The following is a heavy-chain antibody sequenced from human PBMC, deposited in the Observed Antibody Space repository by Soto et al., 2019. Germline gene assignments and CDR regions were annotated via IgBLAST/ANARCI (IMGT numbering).Heavy chain of an antibody. CDR3: VRDLSVTTKFDY. V-gene: IGHV3-74*01. D-gene: IGHD4-17*01. J-gene: IGHJ4*02. CDR2: INGDGTTT. CDR1: GFTFSSYW. Sequence: EVQLVESGGGLVQPGGSLRLSCAASGFTFSSYWMHWVRQALGKGLVWVSRINGDGTTTGYADFVKGRFSISRDSAKNTLYLQMNSLRAEDTAVYYCVRDLSVTTKFDYWGQGTLVTVSS.